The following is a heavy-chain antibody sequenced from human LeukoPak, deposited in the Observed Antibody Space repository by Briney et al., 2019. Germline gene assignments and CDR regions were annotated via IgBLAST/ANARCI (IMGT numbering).Heavy chain of an antibody. CDR2: INHSGST. J-gene: IGHJ6*03. CDR1: GGSFSGYY. D-gene: IGHD5-18*01. Sequence: SETLSLTCAVYGGSFSGYYWSWIRQPPGKGLEWIGEINHSGSTNYNPSLKSRVTISGDTSKNQFSLKLSSVTAADTAVYFCARVGYSYVINDWSRTGLGAYPTKYYYHMDVWGRGTTATVSS. V-gene: IGHV4-34*01. CDR3: ARVGYSYVINDWSRTGLGAYPTKYYYHMDV.